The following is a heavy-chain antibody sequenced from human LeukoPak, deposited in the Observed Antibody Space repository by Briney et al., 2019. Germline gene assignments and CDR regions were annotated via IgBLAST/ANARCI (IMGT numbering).Heavy chain of an antibody. V-gene: IGHV3-13*01. CDR1: GFTFSSYD. CDR2: IDTAGDT. CDR3: ARVSSGGGESIYFAY. D-gene: IGHD3-16*01. Sequence: GGSLRLSCAASGFTFSSYDMHWVRQTTGKGLEWVSGIDTAGDTYYSGSVKGRFTISRENAKNSLYLQMNSLRAGVTAVYYCARVSSGGGESIYFAYWGQGTLVTVSS. J-gene: IGHJ4*02.